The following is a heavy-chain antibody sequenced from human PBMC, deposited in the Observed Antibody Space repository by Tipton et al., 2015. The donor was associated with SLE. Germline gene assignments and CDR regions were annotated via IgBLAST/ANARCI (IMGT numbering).Heavy chain of an antibody. V-gene: IGHV4-4*07. CDR1: GGSISSYY. CDR3: AREFLNPVTTVHYYFDL. D-gene: IGHD4-11*01. Sequence: TLSLTCTVSGGSISSYYLSWIRQPAGGGLEWIGRIYTNENTNYNPSLKSRVTMSVDTSKIHFSLKLISVTAADTAVYYCAREFLNPVTTVHYYFDLWGRGTLVTVSS. J-gene: IGHJ2*01. CDR2: IYTNENT.